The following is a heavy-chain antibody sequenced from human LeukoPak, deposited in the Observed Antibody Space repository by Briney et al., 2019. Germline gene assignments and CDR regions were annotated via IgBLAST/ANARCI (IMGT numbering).Heavy chain of an antibody. CDR3: AGQTQDAFDI. V-gene: IGHV5-51*01. CDR2: IYPGDSDT. Sequence: GESLKISCKGSGYSFTSYWIGWVRQVPGKGLGWRGIIYPGDSDTRYSPYFQGQVTIPADKSIRTAYLLWSSLKASDTAMYYCAGQTQDAFDIWGQGTMVTVSS. J-gene: IGHJ3*02. CDR1: GYSFTSYW.